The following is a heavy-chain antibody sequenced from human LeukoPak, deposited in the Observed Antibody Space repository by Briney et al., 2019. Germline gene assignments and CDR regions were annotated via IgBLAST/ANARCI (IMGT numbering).Heavy chain of an antibody. J-gene: IGHJ3*02. D-gene: IGHD3-22*01. Sequence: GESLKISCKGSGYSFTSYWIGWVRQMPGKGLEWMGIIYPGDSDTRYSPSFQGQVTISADKSISTAYLQWSSLKASDTAMYYCASVGSDYYDSSGYDAFDIWGQGTMVTVSS. V-gene: IGHV5-51*01. CDR2: IYPGDSDT. CDR1: GYSFTSYW. CDR3: ASVGSDYYDSSGYDAFDI.